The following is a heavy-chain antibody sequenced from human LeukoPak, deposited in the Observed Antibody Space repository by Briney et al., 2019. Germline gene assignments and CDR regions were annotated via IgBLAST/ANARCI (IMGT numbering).Heavy chain of an antibody. D-gene: IGHD3-9*01. J-gene: IGHJ5*02. V-gene: IGHV4-39*01. CDR2: IYYSGST. CDR3: ARHGSVLRYFDWLLYHRSYNWFDP. CDR1: GGSISSSSYY. Sequence: PSETLSLTCTVSGGSISSSSYYWGWIRQPPGKGLEWIGSIYYSGSTNYNPSLKSRVTISVDTSKNQFSLKLSSVTAADTAVYYCARHGSVLRYFDWLLYHRSYNWFDPWGQGTLVTVSS.